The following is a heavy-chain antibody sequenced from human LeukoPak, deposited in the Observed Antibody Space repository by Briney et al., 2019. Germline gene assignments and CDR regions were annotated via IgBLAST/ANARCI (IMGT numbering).Heavy chain of an antibody. J-gene: IGHJ5*02. CDR1: GYTFTGYY. D-gene: IGHD6-13*01. V-gene: IGHV1-2*02. Sequence: GASVKVSCKTSGYTFTGYYIHWVRQAPGQGLEWMGWIDPNSGGTNYAQKFQGRDTMTRDTSISTAYMELSRLTSADTAVYRCATPSSSSWYGFDPWGQGTLVTVSS. CDR2: IDPNSGGT. CDR3: ATPSSSSWYGFDP.